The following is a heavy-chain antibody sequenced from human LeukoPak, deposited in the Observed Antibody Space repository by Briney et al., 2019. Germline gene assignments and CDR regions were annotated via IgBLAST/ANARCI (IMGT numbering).Heavy chain of an antibody. V-gene: IGHV3-49*02. CDR3: SRGVIVGAAYFDY. Sequence: GFINTKTYGGTTEYAASVKGRFTISRDDSTGIAYLQMDSLKPEDTAVYYCSRGVIVGAAYFDYWGQGTLVTVSS. J-gene: IGHJ4*02. D-gene: IGHD1-26*01. CDR2: INTKTYGGTT.